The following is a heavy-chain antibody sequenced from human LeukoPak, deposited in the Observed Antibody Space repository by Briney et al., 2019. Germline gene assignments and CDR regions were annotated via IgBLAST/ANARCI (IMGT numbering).Heavy chain of an antibody. CDR3: ARENYGDLLYWYFDL. V-gene: IGHV4-61*02. D-gene: IGHD4-17*01. Sequence: SQTLSLTCTVSGGSISSGSYYWSWIRQPAGKGLEWIGRIYTSGSTNYNPSLKSRVTISVDTSKNQFSLKLRSVTAADTAVYYCARENYGDLLYWYFDLWGRGTLVTVSS. J-gene: IGHJ2*01. CDR1: GGSISSGSYY. CDR2: IYTSGST.